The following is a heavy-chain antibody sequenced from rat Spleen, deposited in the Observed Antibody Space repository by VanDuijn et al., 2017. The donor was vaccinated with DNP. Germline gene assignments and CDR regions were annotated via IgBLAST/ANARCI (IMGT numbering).Heavy chain of an antibody. Sequence: EVQLQESGSGLVKPSQSLSLTCSVTGYSITSNYWGWIRKFPGNKMEYIGHISYSGGTNYNPSLKSRISITRDTSRNHFFLHLISVTTEDTATYYCARWTRYFDNWGQGVMVTVSS. V-gene: IGHV3-1*01. CDR1: GYSITSNY. CDR2: ISYSGGT. D-gene: IGHD1-7*01. J-gene: IGHJ2*01. CDR3: ARWTRYFDN.